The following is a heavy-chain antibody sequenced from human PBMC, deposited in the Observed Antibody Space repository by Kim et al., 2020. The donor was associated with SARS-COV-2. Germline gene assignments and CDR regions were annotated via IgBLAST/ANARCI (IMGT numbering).Heavy chain of an antibody. D-gene: IGHD4-17*01. V-gene: IGHV4-34*01. Sequence: SETLSLTCAVYGGSFSGYYWSWIRQPPGKGLEWIGEINHSGSTNYNPSLKSRVTISVDTSKNQFSLKVTSVTAADTAVYYCARGGRLRGWIDPWGQGTLVTVSS. CDR2: INHSGST. CDR3: ARGGRLRGWIDP. CDR1: GGSFSGYY. J-gene: IGHJ5*02.